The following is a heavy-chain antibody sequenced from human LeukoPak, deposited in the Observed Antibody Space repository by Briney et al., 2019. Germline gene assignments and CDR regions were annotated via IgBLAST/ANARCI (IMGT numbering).Heavy chain of an antibody. J-gene: IGHJ3*02. CDR2: MFYSEGT. D-gene: IGHD3-10*01. CDR1: GGSINTPNDY. CDR3: AKSNGYGLVDI. V-gene: IGHV4-39*07. Sequence: PSETLSLTCTVSGGSINTPNDYWGWIRQTPGRGLEWIGNMFYSEGTYYSPSVTGRGTISLDRSRNQFSLKLNSVTADDTAVYYSAKSNGYGLVDIWGQGTMVTVSS.